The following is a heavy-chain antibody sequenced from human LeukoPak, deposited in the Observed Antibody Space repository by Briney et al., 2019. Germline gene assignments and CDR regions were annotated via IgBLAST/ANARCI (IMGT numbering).Heavy chain of an antibody. CDR1: GYAFTSYG. Sequence: ASVKVCCKAAGYAFTSYGIGWVRHAHGQGLEWMGWISAYNGNTNYAQKLQGRVTMTTDTSTSTAYMELRSLRSDDTAVYYCARAMGPHYGMDVWGQGTTVTVSS. D-gene: IGHD3-16*01. V-gene: IGHV1-18*01. CDR3: ARAMGPHYGMDV. CDR2: ISAYNGNT. J-gene: IGHJ6*02.